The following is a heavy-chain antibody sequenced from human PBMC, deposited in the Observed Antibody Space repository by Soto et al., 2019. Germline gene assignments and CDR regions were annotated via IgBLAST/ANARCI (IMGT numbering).Heavy chain of an antibody. CDR2: ISAYNGNT. CDR1: GYTFTSYG. J-gene: IGHJ4*02. V-gene: IGHV1-18*01. Sequence: ASVKVSCKASGYTFTSYGISWVRQAPGQGLEWMGWISAYNGNTNYAQKLQGRVTMTTDTSTSAAYMELRSLRSDDTAVYYCARGDCSGGSCYSFDYWGQGTLVTVSS. CDR3: ARGDCSGGSCYSFDY. D-gene: IGHD2-15*01.